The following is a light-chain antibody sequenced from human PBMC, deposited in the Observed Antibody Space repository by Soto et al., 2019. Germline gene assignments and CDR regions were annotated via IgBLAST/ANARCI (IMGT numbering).Light chain of an antibody. J-gene: IGKJ4*01. CDR3: QQRSNWPST. CDR2: DAF. V-gene: IGKV3-11*01. CDR1: QSVRSY. Sequence: EIVLTQSPVTLSLSPGERATLSCRASQSVRSYLAWYQQKPGQAPRLLIYDAFKRATGIPARFSGSGSGTDFTLTNSSLEPEDFAVYYCQQRSNWPSTFGGGTKVEIK.